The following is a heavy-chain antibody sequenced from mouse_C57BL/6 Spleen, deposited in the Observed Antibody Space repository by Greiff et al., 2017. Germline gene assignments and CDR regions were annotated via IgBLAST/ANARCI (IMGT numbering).Heavy chain of an antibody. D-gene: IGHD2-4*01. CDR1: GYTFTSYW. V-gene: IGHV1-55*01. Sequence: QVQLQQSGAELVKPGASVKMSCKASGYTFTSYWITWVKQRPGQGLEWIGDIYPGSGSTNYNEKFKSKATLTVDTSSSTAYMQLSSLTSEDSAVYYCARNDYDRYAMDYWGQGTSVTVSS. CDR3: ARNDYDRYAMDY. CDR2: IYPGSGST. J-gene: IGHJ4*01.